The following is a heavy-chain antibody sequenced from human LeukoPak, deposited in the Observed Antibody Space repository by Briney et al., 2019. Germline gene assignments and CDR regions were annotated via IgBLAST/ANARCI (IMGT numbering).Heavy chain of an antibody. V-gene: IGHV3-11*04. CDR2: ISSSGSTI. Sequence: PGGSLRLSCAASGFTFSDYYMSWIRQAPGKGLEWVSYISSSGSTIYYADFVKGRFTISRDNTKNSLYLQMNSLRAEDTAVYYCARDREVVITTLYDYWGQGTLVTVSS. CDR3: ARDREVVITTLYDY. J-gene: IGHJ4*02. D-gene: IGHD3-22*01. CDR1: GFTFSDYY.